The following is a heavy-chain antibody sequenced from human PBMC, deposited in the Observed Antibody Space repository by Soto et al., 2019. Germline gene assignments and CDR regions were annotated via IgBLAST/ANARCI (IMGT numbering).Heavy chain of an antibody. D-gene: IGHD3-10*01. J-gene: IGHJ6*02. CDR1: GGSISSGGYY. Sequence: SETLSLTCTVSGGSISSGGYYWSWIRQHPGKGLEWIGYIYYSGSTYYNPSLKSPVTISVDTSKNQFSLKLSSVTAADTAMYYGARVRYYGSGSSYYYYGMDVWGQGTTVTVSS. CDR3: ARVRYYGSGSSYYYYGMDV. CDR2: IYYSGST. V-gene: IGHV4-31*01.